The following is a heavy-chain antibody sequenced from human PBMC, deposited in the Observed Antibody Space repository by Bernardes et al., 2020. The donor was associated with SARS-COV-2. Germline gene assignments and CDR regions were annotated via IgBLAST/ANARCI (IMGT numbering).Heavy chain of an antibody. V-gene: IGHV4-39*01. J-gene: IGHJ4*02. D-gene: IGHD1-20*01. Sequence: SETLSLTCTVSGGSISSSSYYWGWIRQPPGKGLEWIGTIYYSGSTYYNPSLKSRVTISVDTSKNQFSLKLSSVTAADTAVYYCARHNWLAIKPYYYFDYWGQGTLVTVSS. CDR2: IYYSGST. CDR1: GGSISSSSYY. CDR3: ARHNWLAIKPYYYFDY.